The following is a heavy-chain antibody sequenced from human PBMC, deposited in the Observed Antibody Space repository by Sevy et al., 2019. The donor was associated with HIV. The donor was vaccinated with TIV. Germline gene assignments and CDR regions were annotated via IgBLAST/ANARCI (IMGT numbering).Heavy chain of an antibody. Sequence: SETLSLTCAVSGYSISSGYYWGWIRQPPGKGLEWIGSIYHSGNTYYNPSLKSRVTISLDTSKNQFSLKLSSVTAADTAVYYCAGLSGWGSLGRQSYFDVWGKGTTVTVSS. V-gene: IGHV4-38-2*01. CDR3: AGLSGWGSLGRQSYFDV. CDR2: IYHSGNT. D-gene: IGHD3-16*01. J-gene: IGHJ6*03. CDR1: GYSISSGYY.